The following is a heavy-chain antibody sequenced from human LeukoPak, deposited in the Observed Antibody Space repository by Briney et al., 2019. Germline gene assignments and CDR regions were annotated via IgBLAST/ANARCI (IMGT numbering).Heavy chain of an antibody. V-gene: IGHV4-59*08. J-gene: IGHJ6*02. CDR3: ARQTYYYYGMDV. Sequence: SETLSLTCTVSGGSISSYYWSWIRQPPGEGLEWIGYIYYSGSTNYNPSLKSRVTISVDTSKNQFSLKLSSVTAADTAVYYCARQTYYYYGMDVWGQGTTVTVSS. CDR1: GGSISSYY. CDR2: IYYSGST.